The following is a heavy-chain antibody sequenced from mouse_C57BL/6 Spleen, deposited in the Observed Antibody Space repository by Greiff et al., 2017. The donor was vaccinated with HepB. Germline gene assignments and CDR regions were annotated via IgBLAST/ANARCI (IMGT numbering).Heavy chain of an antibody. CDR3: ASTGRDFDY. D-gene: IGHD4-1*01. CDR1: GYSFTGYY. CDR2: INPSTGGT. J-gene: IGHJ2*01. Sequence: EVKLVESGPELVKPGASVKISCKASGYSFTGYYMNWVKQSPEKSLEWIGEINPSTGGTTYNQKFKAKATLTVDKSSSTAYMQLKSLTSEDSAVYYCASTGRDFDYWGQGTTLTVSS. V-gene: IGHV1-42*01.